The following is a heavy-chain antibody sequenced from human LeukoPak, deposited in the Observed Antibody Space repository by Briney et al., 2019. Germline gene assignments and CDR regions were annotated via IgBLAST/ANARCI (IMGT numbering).Heavy chain of an antibody. CDR1: GFTFSSYA. CDR2: ISGSGGST. J-gene: IGHJ6*03. CDR3: AKAVTMVQGVIIGSYYYYMDV. V-gene: IGHV3-23*01. D-gene: IGHD3-10*01. Sequence: GGSLRLPCAASGFTFSSYAMSWVRQAPGKGLEWVSAISGSGGSTYYADSVKGRFTISRDNSKNTLYLQMNSLRAEDTAVYYCAKAVTMVQGVIIGSYYYYMDVWGKGTTVTVSS.